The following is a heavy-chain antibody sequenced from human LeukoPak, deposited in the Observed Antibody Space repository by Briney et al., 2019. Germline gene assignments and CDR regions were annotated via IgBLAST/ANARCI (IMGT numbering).Heavy chain of an antibody. V-gene: IGHV3-23*01. D-gene: IGHD5-18*01. J-gene: IGHJ4*02. Sequence: PGGSLRLSCAASGFTFSSYAMSWVRQAPGKGLEWVSAISGSGGSTYYADSVKGRFTISRDNAKNTLYLQMNSLRAEDTAVYYCAREVYSYGYSFDYWGQGTLVTVSS. CDR1: GFTFSSYA. CDR2: ISGSGGST. CDR3: AREVYSYGYSFDY.